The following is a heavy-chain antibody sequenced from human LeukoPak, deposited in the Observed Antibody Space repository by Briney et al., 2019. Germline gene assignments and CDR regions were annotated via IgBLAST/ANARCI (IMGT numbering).Heavy chain of an antibody. CDR1: GFTFSIYS. CDR3: ATQSYDILTGYSH. J-gene: IGHJ4*02. D-gene: IGHD3-9*01. CDR2: ISSSSSYI. V-gene: IGHV3-21*01. Sequence: GGSLRLSCAASGFTFSIYSMNWVRQAPGKGLEWVSSISSSSSYIYYADSVKGRFTISRDNAKNSLYLQMNSLRAEDTAVYYCATQSYDILTGYSHWGQGTLVTVSS.